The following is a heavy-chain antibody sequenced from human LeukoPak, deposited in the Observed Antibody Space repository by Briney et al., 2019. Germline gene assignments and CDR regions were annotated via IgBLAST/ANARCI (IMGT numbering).Heavy chain of an antibody. CDR2: INSDESST. Sequence: PGGSLRLSCAASGFAFSSYWMHWVRQAPGKGLVWVSRINSDESSTTYADSVKGRFSISRDNSKNTLYLQMNSLRAEDTAVYFCVKESDAFDIWGQGTMVTVSS. CDR1: GFAFSSYW. J-gene: IGHJ3*02. V-gene: IGHV3-74*01. CDR3: VKESDAFDI.